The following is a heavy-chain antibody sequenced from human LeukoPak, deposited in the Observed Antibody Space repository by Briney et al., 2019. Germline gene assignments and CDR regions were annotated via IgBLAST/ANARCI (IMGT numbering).Heavy chain of an antibody. Sequence: ASVKVSCKASGGTFSSYAISWVRQAPGQGLEWMGEIIPIFGTANYAQKFQGRVTITTDESTSTAYMELSSLRSEDTAVYYCARGIVVVPAATDYYYMDVWGKGTTVTVSS. CDR2: IIPIFGTA. V-gene: IGHV1-69*05. CDR1: GGTFSSYA. CDR3: ARGIVVVPAATDYYYMDV. J-gene: IGHJ6*03. D-gene: IGHD2-2*01.